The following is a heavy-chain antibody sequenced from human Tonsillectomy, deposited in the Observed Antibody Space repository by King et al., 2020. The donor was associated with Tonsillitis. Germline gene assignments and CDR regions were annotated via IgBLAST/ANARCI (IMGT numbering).Heavy chain of an antibody. Sequence: QLQESGPGLVKPSQTLSLTCTVSGGSISSGDYYWSWIRQPPGKGLEWIGYIYYSGGTYYNPSLKSRLTISVDTSKNQFSLKLSSVTAADTAVYYCARVLVRGVIANFDYWGQGTLVTVSS. V-gene: IGHV4-30-4*01. J-gene: IGHJ4*02. CDR3: ARVLVRGVIANFDY. CDR1: GGSISSGDYY. CDR2: IYYSGGT. D-gene: IGHD3-10*01.